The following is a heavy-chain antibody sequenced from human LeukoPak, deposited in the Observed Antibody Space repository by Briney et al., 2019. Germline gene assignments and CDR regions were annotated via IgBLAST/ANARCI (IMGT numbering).Heavy chain of an antibody. J-gene: IGHJ5*02. CDR3: AKGRDKYQLLSKNWFDP. CDR1: GFTFDDYA. V-gene: IGHV3-9*01. D-gene: IGHD2-2*01. Sequence: GGSLRLSCAASGFTFDDYAMHWVRQAPGEGLEWVSGISWNSGSIGYADSVKGRFTISRDNAKNSLYLQMNSLRAEDTALYYCAKGRDKYQLLSKNWFDPWGQGTLVTVSS. CDR2: ISWNSGSI.